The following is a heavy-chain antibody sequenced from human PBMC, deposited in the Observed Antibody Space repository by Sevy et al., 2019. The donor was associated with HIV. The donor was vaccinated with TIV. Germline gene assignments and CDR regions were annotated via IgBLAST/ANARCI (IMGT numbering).Heavy chain of an antibody. Sequence: GGSLRLSCAASGFTFSNAWMSWVRQAPGKGLEWVGRIKSKTDGGTTDYAAPVKGRFTISRYDSKNTLYLQMNSLKTEDTAVYYCTTDAGSTVTRGYYYYGMDVWGQGTTVTVSS. V-gene: IGHV3-15*01. CDR3: TTDAGSTVTRGYYYYGMDV. D-gene: IGHD4-17*01. J-gene: IGHJ6*02. CDR1: GFTFSNAW. CDR2: IKSKTDGGTT.